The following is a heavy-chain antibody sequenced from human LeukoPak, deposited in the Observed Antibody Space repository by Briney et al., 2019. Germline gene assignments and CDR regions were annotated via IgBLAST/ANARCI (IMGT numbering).Heavy chain of an antibody. V-gene: IGHV1-2*02. D-gene: IGHD3-16*01. CDR3: AREGGSGSGGNFDY. CDR2: INPNSGGT. Sequence: ASVKVSCKASGYTFTGYYMHWVRQAPGQGLEWMGWINPNSGGTNYAQKFQGRATMTRDTSISTAYMELSRLRSDDTAVYYCAREGGSGSGGNFDYWGQGTLVTVSS. CDR1: GYTFTGYY. J-gene: IGHJ4*02.